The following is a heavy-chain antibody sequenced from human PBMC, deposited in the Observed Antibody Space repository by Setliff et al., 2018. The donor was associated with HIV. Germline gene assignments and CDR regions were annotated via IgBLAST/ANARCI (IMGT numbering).Heavy chain of an antibody. CDR3: ARRIKDNDNYNIPCES. CDR2: VNPKSDNS. D-gene: IGHD3-10*01. V-gene: IGHV1-8*02. Sequence: VASVKVSCKASGYTFSDHDINWVRQASGQRLEWMGWVNPKSDNSGLAQKFQGRVFLTSNASLNTTYMYLNGLTSDDTATYYCARRIKDNDNYNIPCESWGQGTLVTVSS. CDR1: GYTFSDHD. J-gene: IGHJ5*01.